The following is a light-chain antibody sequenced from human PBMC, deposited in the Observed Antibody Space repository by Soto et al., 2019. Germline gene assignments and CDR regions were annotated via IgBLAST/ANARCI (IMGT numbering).Light chain of an antibody. Sequence: QSVLAQLPSASGTPGQRVTISCSGSSSNIGTSSVHWYQQLPGTAPKLLISTTNQRPSGVPERFSGFKSGTSASLAISGLQSEDEADYYCAAWDDSLNGHVFGTGTKVTVL. V-gene: IGLV1-44*01. J-gene: IGLJ1*01. CDR3: AAWDDSLNGHV. CDR1: SSNIGTSS. CDR2: TTN.